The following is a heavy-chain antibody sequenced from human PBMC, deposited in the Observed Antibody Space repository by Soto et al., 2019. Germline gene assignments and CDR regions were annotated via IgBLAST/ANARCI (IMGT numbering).Heavy chain of an antibody. V-gene: IGHV3-30*18. Sequence: PGGSLRLSCVASGFTFSGYGMHWVRQAPGKGLEWVAVMSNDGSSKYYADSVKGRFTISRDNSKNMLYLQMNSLRTEDTAVYYCAKGSSSVYYYYYGTDVWGQGTTVTVSS. CDR2: MSNDGSSK. J-gene: IGHJ6*02. D-gene: IGHD6-6*01. CDR1: GFTFSGYG. CDR3: AKGSSSVYYYYYGTDV.